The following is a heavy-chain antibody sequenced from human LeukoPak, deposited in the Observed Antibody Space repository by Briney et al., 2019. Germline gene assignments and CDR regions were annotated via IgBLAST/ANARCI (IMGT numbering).Heavy chain of an antibody. V-gene: IGHV3-7*01. J-gene: IGHJ5*02. CDR3: ASAIGSPPNWFDP. D-gene: IGHD2-15*01. CDR1: GFTFSSYW. CDR2: IKQDGGEK. Sequence: GGSLRLSCAASGFTFSSYWMSWVRQAPGKGLEWVANIKQDGGEKYYVDSVKGRFTISRDNAKNSLYLQMNSLRAEDTAVYYCASAIGSPPNWFDPWGQGTLVTVSS.